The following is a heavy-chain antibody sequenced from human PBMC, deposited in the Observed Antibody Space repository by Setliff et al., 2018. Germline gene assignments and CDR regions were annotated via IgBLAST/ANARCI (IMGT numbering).Heavy chain of an antibody. CDR2: IYHNGNT. D-gene: IGHD5-18*01. CDR1: GCSISPYF. CDR3: ARDRTAYSYGLDV. J-gene: IGHJ6*02. V-gene: IGHV4-59*01. Sequence: SETLSLTCTVSGCSISPYFWSWIRQPPGKGLEWIGYIYHNGNTNFNPSLKTRVSMSVDTSKNQIALNLKSVTAADTAVYYCARDRTAYSYGLDVWGQGTTVTVSS.